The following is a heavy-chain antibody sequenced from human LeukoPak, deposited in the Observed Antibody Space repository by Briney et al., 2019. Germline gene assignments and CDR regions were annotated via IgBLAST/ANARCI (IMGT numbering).Heavy chain of an antibody. V-gene: IGHV1-69*05. D-gene: IGHD5-18*01. CDR2: IIPIFGTA. Sequence: SVKVSCKASGGTFSSYAISWVRQAPGQGLEWMGGIIPIFGTASYAQKFQGRVTITTDESTSTAYMELSSLRSEDTAVYYCARDRGKDPTWRYSYGWEGDYYYMDVWGKGTTVTVSS. CDR1: GGTFSSYA. CDR3: ARDRGKDPTWRYSYGWEGDYYYMDV. J-gene: IGHJ6*03.